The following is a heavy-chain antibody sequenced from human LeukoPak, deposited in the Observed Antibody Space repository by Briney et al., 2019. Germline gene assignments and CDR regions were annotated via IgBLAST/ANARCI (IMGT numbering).Heavy chain of an antibody. CDR3: ARDRRRWLQSPYFDL. Sequence: SETLSLTCTVSGGSISSSSYYWGWIRQPPGKGLEWIGYIYYSGSTNYNPSLKSRVTISVDTSKNQFSLKLSSVTAADTAVYYCARDRRRWLQSPYFDLWGRGTLVTVSS. CDR2: IYYSGST. V-gene: IGHV4-61*01. CDR1: GGSISSSSYY. J-gene: IGHJ2*01. D-gene: IGHD5-24*01.